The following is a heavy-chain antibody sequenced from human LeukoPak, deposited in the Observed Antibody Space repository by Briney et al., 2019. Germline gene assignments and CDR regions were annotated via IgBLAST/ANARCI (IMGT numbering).Heavy chain of an antibody. D-gene: IGHD2-2*01. V-gene: IGHV1-2*06. CDR3: ARAQYCSSTSCGVDV. J-gene: IGHJ6*02. CDR2: INPKSGDT. Sequence: ASVKVSCKASGYTFTGYYMHWVRQAPGQGLEWMGRINPKSGDTSYAQEFQGRVTMTRDTSISTAYMELSRLSYDDTAVYHCARAQYCSSTSCGVDVWGQGTTVTVSS. CDR1: GYTFTGYY.